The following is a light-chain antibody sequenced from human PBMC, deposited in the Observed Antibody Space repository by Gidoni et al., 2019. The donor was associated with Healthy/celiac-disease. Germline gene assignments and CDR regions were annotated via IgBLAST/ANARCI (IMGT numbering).Light chain of an antibody. CDR2: DVS. CDR3: SSYTSSSTPYV. V-gene: IGLV2-14*01. Sequence: QSPLTQPAPVSGSPGQSLTISCTGTSSDVGGYNYVSWYQQHPGKAPKLMIYDVSNRPSGVSNRFSGSKSGNTASLTISGLQAEDEADYYCSSYTSSSTPYVFGTGTKVTVL. CDR1: SSDVGGYNY. J-gene: IGLJ1*01.